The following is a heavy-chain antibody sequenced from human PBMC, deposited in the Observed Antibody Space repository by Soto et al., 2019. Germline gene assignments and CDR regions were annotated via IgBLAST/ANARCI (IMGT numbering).Heavy chain of an antibody. D-gene: IGHD4-17*01. V-gene: IGHV3-30*18. Sequence: PGGYLRLSCAASGFTFSSYGMHCVRQAPCKGLEWEALISYAGSHKYYADSLKGRFTHSRDNAKNTLYLQMNSLRAEDTAVYYCAKGGGNDYGDGCSAYWAPGTLVTVSS. CDR1: GFTFSSYG. CDR3: AKGGGNDYGDGCSAY. CDR2: ISYAGSHK. J-gene: IGHJ4*02.